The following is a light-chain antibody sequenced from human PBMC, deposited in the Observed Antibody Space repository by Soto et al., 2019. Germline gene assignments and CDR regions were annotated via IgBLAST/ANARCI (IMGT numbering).Light chain of an antibody. CDR3: QQSSSTPYT. Sequence: DIQMTQSPSSLSASVGDRVTLTCRASQSISGYLNWYQQKPGKPPNLLVYDVFNLQPGVPLRFSGSGSGTHFTLTISSVPPEDFATYYCQQSSSTPYTFGQGTKLEIK. V-gene: IGKV1-39*01. CDR2: DVF. J-gene: IGKJ2*01. CDR1: QSISGY.